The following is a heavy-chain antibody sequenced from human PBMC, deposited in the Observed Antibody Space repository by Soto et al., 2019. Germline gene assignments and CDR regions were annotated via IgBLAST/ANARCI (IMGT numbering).Heavy chain of an antibody. CDR2: IIPIFGTA. CDR1: GGTFSSYA. CDR3: ATFSGVYYYDSSGYGAFDI. Sequence: ASVKVSCKASGGTFSSYAISWVRQAPGQGLEWMGGIIPIFGTANYAQQFQGRVTITADKSTSTAYMELSSLRSEDTAVYYCATFSGVYYYDSSGYGAFDIWGQGTMITVSS. D-gene: IGHD3-22*01. J-gene: IGHJ3*02. V-gene: IGHV1-69*06.